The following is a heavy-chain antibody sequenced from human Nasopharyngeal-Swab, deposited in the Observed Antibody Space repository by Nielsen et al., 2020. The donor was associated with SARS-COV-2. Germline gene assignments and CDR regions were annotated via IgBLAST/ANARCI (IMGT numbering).Heavy chain of an antibody. CDR1: GFTFSSYW. CDR2: IKQDGSEK. V-gene: IGHV3-7*01. Sequence: GGSLRPSCAASGFTFSSYWMSWVRQAPGKGLEWVANIKQDGSEKYYVDSVKGRFTISRDNAKNSLYLQMNSLRAEDTAVYYCAREEITMVRGVIILDWFDPWGQGTLVTVSS. D-gene: IGHD3-10*01. J-gene: IGHJ5*02. CDR3: AREEITMVRGVIILDWFDP.